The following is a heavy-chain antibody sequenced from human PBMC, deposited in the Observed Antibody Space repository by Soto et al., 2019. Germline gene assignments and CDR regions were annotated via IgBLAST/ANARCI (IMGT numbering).Heavy chain of an antibody. CDR1: GFTVSSNY. CDR2: IYSSGIT. J-gene: IGHJ3*02. Sequence: GGSLRLSCAASGFTVSSNYMSWVRQAPGKGLDWVSIIYSSGITIYADSVKGRFTISRDISKNTLYLQVNSLRAEDTALYYCARGLADAFDMWGQGTMVTV. CDR3: ARGLADAFDM. V-gene: IGHV3-66*01.